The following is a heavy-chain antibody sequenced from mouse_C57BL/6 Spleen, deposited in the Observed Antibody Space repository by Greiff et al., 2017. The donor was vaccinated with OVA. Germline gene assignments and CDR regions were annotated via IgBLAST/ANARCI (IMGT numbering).Heavy chain of an antibody. CDR2: IWSGGST. Sequence: QVQLQQSGPGLVQPSQSLSITCTVSGFSLTSYGVHWVRQSPGKGLEWLGVIWSGGSTDSTAAFISRLSISKDNSKSQVFFKMNSLQADDTAIYYCASLYYGYGTFTMDYWGQGTSVTVSS. J-gene: IGHJ4*01. CDR1: GFSLTSYG. V-gene: IGHV2-2*01. CDR3: ASLYYGYGTFTMDY. D-gene: IGHD2-2*01.